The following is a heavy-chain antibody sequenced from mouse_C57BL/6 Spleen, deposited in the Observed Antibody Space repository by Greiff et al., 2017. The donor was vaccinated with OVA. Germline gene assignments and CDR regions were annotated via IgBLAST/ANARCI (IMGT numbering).Heavy chain of an antibody. Sequence: VQLQQSGAELVRPGASVTLSCKASGYTFTDYEMHWVKQTPVHGLEWIGAIDPETGGTAYNQKFKGKAILTADKSSSTASMELRSLTSEDSVVYDCTRIVDGNYFDWYIDVWGTGTTVTVSS. CDR2: IDPETGGT. CDR1: GYTFTDYE. V-gene: IGHV1-15*01. CDR3: TRIVDGNYFDWYIDV. D-gene: IGHD2-1*01. J-gene: IGHJ1*03.